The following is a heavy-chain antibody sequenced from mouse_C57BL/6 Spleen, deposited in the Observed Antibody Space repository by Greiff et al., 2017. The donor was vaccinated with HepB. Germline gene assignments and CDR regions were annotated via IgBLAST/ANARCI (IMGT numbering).Heavy chain of an antibody. D-gene: IGHD2-4*01. V-gene: IGHV1-22*01. J-gene: IGHJ3*01. Sequence: EVQLQESGPELVKPGASVKMSCKASGYTFTDYNMHWVKQSHGKSLEWIGYINPNNGGTSYNQKFKGKATLTVNKSSSTAYMELRSLTSEDSAVYYCARRGLYYDYDGAWFAYWGQGTLVTVSA. CDR2: INPNNGGT. CDR1: GYTFTDYN. CDR3: ARRGLYYDYDGAWFAY.